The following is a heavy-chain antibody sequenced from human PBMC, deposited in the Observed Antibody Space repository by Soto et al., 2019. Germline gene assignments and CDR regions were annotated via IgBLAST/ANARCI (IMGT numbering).Heavy chain of an antibody. CDR2: IYYSGST. D-gene: IGHD3-22*01. J-gene: IGHJ4*02. V-gene: IGHV4-59*01. CDR1: GSSISSYY. CDR3: ARAGWDYDSSGYLDY. Sequence: SETLSLTCTVSGSSISSYYWSWIRQPPGKGLEWIGYIYYSGSTNYNPSLKSRVTISVDTSKNQFSLKLSSVTAADTAVYYCARAGWDYDSSGYLDYWGQGTLVTVSS.